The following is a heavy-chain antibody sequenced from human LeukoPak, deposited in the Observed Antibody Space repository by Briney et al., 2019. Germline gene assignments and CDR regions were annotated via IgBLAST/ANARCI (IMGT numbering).Heavy chain of an antibody. J-gene: IGHJ5*02. Sequence: TSETLSLTCAVYGGSFSGYYWSWIRQPPGKGLEWIGEINHSGSTNYNPSLKSRVTISVDTSKNQFSLKLSSATAADTAAYYCARVASMIVVVPNSNWFDPWGQGTLVTVS. CDR3: ARVASMIVVVPNSNWFDP. CDR1: GGSFSGYY. CDR2: INHSGST. D-gene: IGHD3-22*01. V-gene: IGHV4-34*01.